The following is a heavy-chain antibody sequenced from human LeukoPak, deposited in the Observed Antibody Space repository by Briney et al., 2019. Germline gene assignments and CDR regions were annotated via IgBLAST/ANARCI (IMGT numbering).Heavy chain of an antibody. D-gene: IGHD6-6*01. J-gene: IGHJ4*02. CDR3: ARFGTSSSRFFDQ. V-gene: IGHV4-39*02. CDR2: IYYSGST. Sequence: PSETLSLTCTVSGGSISSSNCYWGWIRQPPGKGLEWIGNIYYSGSTYYNPSLKSRVTISVDTSKNHFSLKLNSVTAADTAVYYCARFGTSSSRFFDQWGQGTLVTVSS. CDR1: GGSISSSNCY.